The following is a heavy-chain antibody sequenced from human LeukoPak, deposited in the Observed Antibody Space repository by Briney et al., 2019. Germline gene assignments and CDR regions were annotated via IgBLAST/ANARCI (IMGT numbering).Heavy chain of an antibody. CDR1: GGSISSSNW. D-gene: IGHD3-16*01. CDR3: AREVGNYDYVWDAFDI. J-gene: IGHJ3*02. V-gene: IGHV4-4*02. CDR2: IYHSGST. Sequence: SGTLSLTCAVSGGSISSSNWWSWVRQPPGTGLEWIGEIYHSGSTNYNPSLKSRVTISVDKSKNQFSLKLSSVTAADTAVYYCAREVGNYDYVWDAFDIWGQGTMVTVSS.